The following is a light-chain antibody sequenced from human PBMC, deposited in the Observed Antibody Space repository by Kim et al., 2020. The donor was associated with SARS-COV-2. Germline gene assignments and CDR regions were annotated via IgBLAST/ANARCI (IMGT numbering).Light chain of an antibody. J-gene: IGLJ3*02. CDR1: SGSIASNY. Sequence: GKTVTISCTRSSGSIASNYVQWYQRRPGSAPTTVIYEDNQRPSGVPDRFSGSIDSSSNSASLTISGLKTEDEADYYCQSYDSYNRVFGGGTKLTVL. V-gene: IGLV6-57*03. CDR2: EDN. CDR3: QSYDSYNRV.